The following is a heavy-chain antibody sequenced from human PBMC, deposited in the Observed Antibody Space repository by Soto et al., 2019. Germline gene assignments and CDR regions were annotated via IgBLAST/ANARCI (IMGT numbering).Heavy chain of an antibody. CDR3: ARHRLEMGTDAFVI. J-gene: IGHJ3*02. V-gene: IGHV5-51*01. D-gene: IGHD1-1*01. Sequence: GESLKISCKGSGYSFTSYWIGWVRQMPGKGLEWMGIIYPGDSDTSYSRAFQGQVTNLADKYISIAYLQWSSLKASDTAMYYCARHRLEMGTDAFVIWGQGTMVTVSS. CDR2: IYPGDSDT. CDR1: GYSFTSYW.